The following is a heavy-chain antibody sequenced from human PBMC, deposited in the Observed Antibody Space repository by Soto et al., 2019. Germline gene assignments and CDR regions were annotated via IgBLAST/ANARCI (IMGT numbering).Heavy chain of an antibody. CDR1: GGSISSGGYY. D-gene: IGHD3-3*01. CDR2: IYYSGST. V-gene: IGHV4-31*03. Sequence: SETLSLTCTVSGGSISSGGYYWSWIRQHPGKGLEWIGYIYYSGSTYYNLSLKSRVTISVDTSKNQFSLKLSSLTAADTALFYCARGLRFLEWLFGDAFDIWGQGTMVTVSS. CDR3: ARGLRFLEWLFGDAFDI. J-gene: IGHJ3*02.